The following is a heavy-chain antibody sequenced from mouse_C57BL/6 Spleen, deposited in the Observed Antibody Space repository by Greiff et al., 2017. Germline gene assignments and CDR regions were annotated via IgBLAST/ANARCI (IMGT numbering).Heavy chain of an antibody. CDR2: INPNSGGT. CDR1: GYTFTDYY. V-gene: IGHV1-26*01. Sequence: VQLQQSGPELVKPGASVTISCKASGYTFTDYYMNWVKKSHGKSLEWIGVINPNSGGTSYNPKFKGKATFTVDRSSSTVYMVLHSLTSEDSAVYYCARAERPWYAYWGQGTLVTVSA. J-gene: IGHJ3*01. CDR3: ARAERPWYAY.